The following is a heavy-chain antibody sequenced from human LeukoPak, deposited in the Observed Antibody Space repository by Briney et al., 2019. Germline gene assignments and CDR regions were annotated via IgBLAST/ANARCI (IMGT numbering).Heavy chain of an antibody. CDR3: ASSFYYDSRDY. CDR2: IYHTGST. CDR1: VGSISITSYY. Sequence: PSETLSLTCTVSVGSISITSYYWGWIRQPPGKGLEWIGSIYHTGSTYYSPSLRSRVSISIDTSKKKRSLRLTSVTAADSAVYYCASSFYYDSRDYWGQGTLVTVSS. V-gene: IGHV4-39*07. J-gene: IGHJ4*02. D-gene: IGHD3-22*01.